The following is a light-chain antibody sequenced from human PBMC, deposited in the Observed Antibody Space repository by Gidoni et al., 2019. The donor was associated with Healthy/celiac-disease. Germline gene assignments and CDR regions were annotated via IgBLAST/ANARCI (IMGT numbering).Light chain of an antibody. J-gene: IGLJ3*02. CDR1: NSDVGGYNY. V-gene: IGLV2-8*01. CDR2: EVS. Sequence: QCALTQPPSASGSPGQSVTISCTGTNSDVGGYNYVSWYQQHPGKAPKLMIYEVSKRPSGVPDRFSGSKSGNTASLTVSGLQAEDEADYYCSSYAGSNSVFGGGTKLTVL. CDR3: SSYAGSNSV.